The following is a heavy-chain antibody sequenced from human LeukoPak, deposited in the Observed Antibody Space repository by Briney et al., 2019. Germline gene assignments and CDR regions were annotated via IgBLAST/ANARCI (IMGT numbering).Heavy chain of an antibody. CDR1: GSTFSSYA. J-gene: IGHJ4*02. D-gene: IGHD1-26*01. CDR3: AKGSVYRVGATIFDY. CDR2: ISGSGGST. Sequence: PGGSLRLSCAASGSTFSSYAMSWVRQAPGKGLEWVSAISGSGGSTYYADSVKGRFTISRDNSKNTLYLQMNSLRAEDTAVYYCAKGSVYRVGATIFDYWGRGTLVTVSS. V-gene: IGHV3-23*01.